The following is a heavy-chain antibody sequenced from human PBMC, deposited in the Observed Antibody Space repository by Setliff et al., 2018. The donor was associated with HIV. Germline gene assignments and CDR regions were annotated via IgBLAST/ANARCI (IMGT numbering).Heavy chain of an antibody. Sequence: SVKVSCKASGGTFGSYAISWVRQAPGQGLEWLGGIIPIFETANYAQKFQGRVAITADKSTSTIYMELSSLRSDDTAVYYCARGQGVHFWVNDAFDIWGQGTMVTV. V-gene: IGHV1-69*06. D-gene: IGHD3-10*01. CDR2: IIPIFETA. J-gene: IGHJ3*02. CDR1: GGTFGSYA. CDR3: ARGQGVHFWVNDAFDI.